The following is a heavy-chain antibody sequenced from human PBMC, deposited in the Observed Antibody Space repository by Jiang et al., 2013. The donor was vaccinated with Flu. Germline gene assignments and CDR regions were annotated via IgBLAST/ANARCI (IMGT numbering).Heavy chain of an antibody. CDR2: INHSGST. V-gene: IGHV4-34*01. CDR1: GGSFSGYY. J-gene: IGHJ5*02. Sequence: LLKPSETLSLTCAVYGGSFSGYYWSWIRQPPGKGLEWIGEINHSGSTNYNPSLKSRVTISVDTSKNQFSLKLSSVTAVDTAVYYCARVSGHNWFDPWGQGTLVTVSS. CDR3: ARVSGHNWFDP. D-gene: IGHD5/OR15-5a*01.